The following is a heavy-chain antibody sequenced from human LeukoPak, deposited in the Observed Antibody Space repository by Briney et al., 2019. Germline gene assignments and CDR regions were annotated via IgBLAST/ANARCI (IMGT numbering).Heavy chain of an antibody. D-gene: IGHD6-13*01. CDR2: IHSNGNT. CDR3: ARSLPGAIGAADF. J-gene: IGHJ4*02. CDR1: GASIIPYY. Sequence: TSETLSLTCTVSGASIIPYYWSWIRQPPGKGLDWIAYIHSNGNTGYNPSLKSRLTISVDTSKNHFSLKVTSMTTADTGVYYCARSLPGAIGAADFWGQGTLVTVSS. V-gene: IGHV4-59*01.